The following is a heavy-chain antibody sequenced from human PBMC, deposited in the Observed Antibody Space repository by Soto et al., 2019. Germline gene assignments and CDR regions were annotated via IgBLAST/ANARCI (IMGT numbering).Heavy chain of an antibody. D-gene: IGHD5-18*01. CDR1: GGSINSYY. CDR3: ARERGSDTAMVNVGEYFDY. Sequence: SETLSLTCTVSGGSINSYYWSWIRQPPGKGLEWIAYMYYSGSTNYNPSLKSRVTISVDTSKNQFSLKLSSVTAADTAVYYCARERGSDTAMVNVGEYFDYWGQGTLVTVSS. CDR2: MYYSGST. V-gene: IGHV4-59*12. J-gene: IGHJ4*02.